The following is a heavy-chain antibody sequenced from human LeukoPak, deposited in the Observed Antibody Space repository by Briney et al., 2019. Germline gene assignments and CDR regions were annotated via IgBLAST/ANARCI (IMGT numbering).Heavy chain of an antibody. D-gene: IGHD4-17*01. J-gene: IGHJ4*02. CDR2: IYYSGST. CDR1: GGSISSSSYY. V-gene: IGHV4-39*01. Sequence: SETLSLTCTVSGGSISSSSYYWGWIRQPPGKGLEWIGSIYYSGSTYYNPSLKSRVTISVDTSKNQFSLKLSSVTAADTAVYYCASRPTTWGFFDYWGQGTLVTVSS. CDR3: ASRPTTWGFFDY.